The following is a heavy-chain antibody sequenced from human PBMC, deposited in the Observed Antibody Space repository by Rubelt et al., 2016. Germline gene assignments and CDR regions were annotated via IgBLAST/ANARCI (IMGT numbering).Heavy chain of an antibody. CDR3: AAVSHVGSSWYWYFDL. J-gene: IGHJ2*01. CDR2: INHSGST. V-gene: IGHV4-34*01. CDR1: GGSFSGYY. D-gene: IGHD6-13*01. Sequence: QVQLQQWGAGLLKPSETLSLTCAVYGGSFSGYYWSWIRQPPGKGLEWIGEINHSGSTNYNPSLKSRVTISVDTSKNQFSRKRGVGAAAGPARYYWAAVSHVGSSWYWYFDLWGRGTLVTVSS.